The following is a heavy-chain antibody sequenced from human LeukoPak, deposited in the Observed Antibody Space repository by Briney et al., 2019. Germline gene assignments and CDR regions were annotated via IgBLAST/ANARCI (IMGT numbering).Heavy chain of an antibody. CDR3: ARDAPRYYDSSGYYGDGAFDI. CDR2: IYYSGST. CDR1: GGSISSHY. V-gene: IGHV4-59*11. Sequence: SETLSLTCTVSGGSISSHYWSWIRQPPGKGLEWIGYIYYSGSTNYNPSLKSQVTISVDTSKNQFSLKLSSVTAADTAVYYCARDAPRYYDSSGYYGDGAFDIWGQGTMVTVSS. D-gene: IGHD3-22*01. J-gene: IGHJ3*02.